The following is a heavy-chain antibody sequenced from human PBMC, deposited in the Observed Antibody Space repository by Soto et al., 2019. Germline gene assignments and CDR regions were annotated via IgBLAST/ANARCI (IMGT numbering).Heavy chain of an antibody. Sequence: QVQLVESGGGVVQPGRSLRLSCAASGFTFSSYGMHWVRQAPGKGLGWVAVIWYDGSNKYYADSVKGRFTISRDNSKNTLYLQMNSLRAEDTAVYYCASGYSSSWWVFDYWGQGTLVTVSS. CDR2: IWYDGSNK. CDR1: GFTFSSYG. J-gene: IGHJ4*02. CDR3: ASGYSSSWWVFDY. D-gene: IGHD6-13*01. V-gene: IGHV3-33*01.